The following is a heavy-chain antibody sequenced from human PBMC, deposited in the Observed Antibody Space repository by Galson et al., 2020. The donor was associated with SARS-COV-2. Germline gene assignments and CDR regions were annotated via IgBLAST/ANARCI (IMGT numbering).Heavy chain of an antibody. CDR2: IYPGDSDT. V-gene: IGHV5-51*01. CDR1: GYSFTSYW. J-gene: IGHJ4*02. D-gene: IGHD6-19*01. CDR3: ARVGTSSSGWEAYYLDD. Sequence: GESLKISCKGSGYSFTSYWIGLVRQMPGKGLEWMGIIYPGDSDTRYSPSFHGQVTISADRSISTAYLPWSSLKASDTAMYYCARVGTSSSGWEAYYLDDWGQGTLVTVSS.